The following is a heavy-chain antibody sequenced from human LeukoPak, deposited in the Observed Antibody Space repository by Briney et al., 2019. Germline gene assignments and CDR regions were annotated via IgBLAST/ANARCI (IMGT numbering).Heavy chain of an antibody. CDR2: INTDGSST. CDR3: ARGGMEQWLAFDY. Sequence: GGSLRLSCAASGFTFSTSWMHWVRQAPGKGLVWVSRINTDGSSTSHADPVKGRFTISRDNAKNTLYLQMNSLRAEDTAVYYCARGGMEQWLAFDYWGQGTLVTVSS. J-gene: IGHJ4*02. CDR1: GFTFSTSW. D-gene: IGHD6-19*01. V-gene: IGHV3-74*01.